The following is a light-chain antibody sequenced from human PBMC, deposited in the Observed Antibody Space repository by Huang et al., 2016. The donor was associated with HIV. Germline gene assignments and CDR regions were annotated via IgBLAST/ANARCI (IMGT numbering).Light chain of an antibody. CDR2: GAS. V-gene: IGKV3-15*01. Sequence: EIVMTQSPVTLSVSPGERATLSCRASQSVSSNLAWYRQKPGQAPRLLIYGASTRATGVPARFSGSGSATEFTLTISSLQSEDFALYYCQQYNNWPPITFGQGTRLEIK. J-gene: IGKJ5*01. CDR1: QSVSSN. CDR3: QQYNNWPPIT.